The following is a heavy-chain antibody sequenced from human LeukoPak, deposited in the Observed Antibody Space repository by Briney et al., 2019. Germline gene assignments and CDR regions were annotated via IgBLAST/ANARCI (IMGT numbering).Heavy chain of an antibody. Sequence: SQTLSLTCTVSGGSISSGSYYWSWIRQPAGKGLEWIGRIYTSGSTNYNPSLKSRVTISVDTSKNQFPLKLSSVTAADTAVYYCARGLGVYGEEYWGQGTLVTVSS. V-gene: IGHV4-61*02. J-gene: IGHJ4*02. D-gene: IGHD2-8*01. CDR3: ARGLGVYGEEY. CDR2: IYTSGST. CDR1: GGSISSGSYY.